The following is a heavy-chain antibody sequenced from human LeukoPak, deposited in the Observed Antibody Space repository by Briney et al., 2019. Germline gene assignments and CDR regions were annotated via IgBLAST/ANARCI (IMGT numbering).Heavy chain of an antibody. J-gene: IGHJ4*02. D-gene: IGHD3-22*01. CDR3: ARELYYDSSGYDVAYDY. CDR1: GYTFTGYY. V-gene: IGHV1-2*02. CDR2: INPNSGDT. Sequence: ASVKVSCKASGYTFTGYYMHWVRQAPGQGLEWMGWINPNSGDTKYAQKFQGRVTMTRDTSISTAYMELSRLRSDDTAVYYCARELYYDSSGYDVAYDYWGQGTLVTVSS.